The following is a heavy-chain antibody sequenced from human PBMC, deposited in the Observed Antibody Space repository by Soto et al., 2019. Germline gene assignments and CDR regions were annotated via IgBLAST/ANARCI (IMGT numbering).Heavy chain of an antibody. V-gene: IGHV3-23*01. CDR3: AKGLMIGLENIYDY. J-gene: IGHJ4*02. D-gene: IGHD2-8*02. CDR2: MSGNGGSA. CDR1: GFTFSSYA. Sequence: EVQLLESGGGLLQPGGSLRLSCAASGFTFSSYAMSWVRQAPGKGLEGVAGMSGNGGSAYYADSGKGRFTISRDNSKKTLYLQMNSLKAEDTAVYYCAKGLMIGLENIYDYWGQGTLVTVSS.